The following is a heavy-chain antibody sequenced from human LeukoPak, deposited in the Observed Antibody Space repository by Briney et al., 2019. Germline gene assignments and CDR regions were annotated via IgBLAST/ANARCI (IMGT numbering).Heavy chain of an antibody. V-gene: IGHV1-2*02. CDR2: INFNSGDT. J-gene: IGHJ4*02. CDR1: GYTFTAYY. D-gene: IGHD6-13*01. CDR3: ASEYNSRWYNDY. Sequence: EASVKVSCKASGYTFTAYYLHWVRQAPGQGLEWMGWINFNSGDTNYAQKFQGRVTMTRDTSISTAYMELSRLRSDDTAVYYCASEYNSRWYNDYWGQGTLVTVSS.